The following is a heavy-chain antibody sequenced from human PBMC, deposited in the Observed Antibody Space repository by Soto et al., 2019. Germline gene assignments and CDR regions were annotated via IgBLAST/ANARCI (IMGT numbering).Heavy chain of an antibody. CDR1: GDSVSSNSAA. Sequence: SQTLSLTCAISGDSVSSNSAAWNWIRQYPSRGIEWLGRTYYRSKWNNDYAVSVKTRITINPDTSKHQFSLHLNSVTPEDTAVYFCARDGYYYGSLSYFDYWGQGTLVTVSS. J-gene: IGHJ4*02. CDR2: TYYRSKWNN. V-gene: IGHV6-1*01. D-gene: IGHD3-10*01. CDR3: ARDGYYYGSLSYFDY.